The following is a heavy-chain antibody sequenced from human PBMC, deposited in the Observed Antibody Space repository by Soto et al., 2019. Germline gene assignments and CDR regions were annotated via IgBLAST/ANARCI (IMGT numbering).Heavy chain of an antibody. CDR1: GYTFTSYD. CDR2: MNPNSGNT. Sequence: ASVKVSCKASGYTFTSYDINWVRQATGQGLELMGWMNPNSGNTGYAQKFRGRVTMTRNTSISTAYMELSSLRSEDTAVYYCARTITIFGVPTNPKNYYYGMDVWGQGTTVTVSS. D-gene: IGHD3-3*01. J-gene: IGHJ6*02. CDR3: ARTITIFGVPTNPKNYYYGMDV. V-gene: IGHV1-8*01.